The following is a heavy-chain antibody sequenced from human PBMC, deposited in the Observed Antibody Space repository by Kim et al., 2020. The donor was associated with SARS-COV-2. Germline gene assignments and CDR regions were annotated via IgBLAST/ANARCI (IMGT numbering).Heavy chain of an antibody. CDR1: GGTFSSYA. V-gene: IGHV1-69*13. Sequence: SVKVSCKASGGTFSSYAISWVRQAPGQGLEWMGGIIPIFGTANYAQKFQGRVTITADESTSTAYMELSSLRSEDTAVYYCARSVSSSWYEAHGSWFDPWGQGTLVTVSS. CDR3: ARSVSSSWYEAHGSWFDP. J-gene: IGHJ5*02. CDR2: IIPIFGTA. D-gene: IGHD6-13*01.